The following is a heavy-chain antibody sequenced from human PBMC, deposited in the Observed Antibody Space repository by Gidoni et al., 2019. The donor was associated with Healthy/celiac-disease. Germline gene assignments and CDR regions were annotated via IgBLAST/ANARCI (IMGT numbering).Heavy chain of an antibody. J-gene: IGHJ5*02. CDR2: ISYDGSNK. D-gene: IGHD2-2*01. Sequence: QVQLVESGGGVVQPGRSLRLSCAASGFTFSSYGMHWVRQAPGKGLEWVAVISYDGSNKYYADSVKGRFTISRDNSKNTLYLQMNSRRAEDTAVYYCAKSYSSTSLAGFDPWGQGTLVTVSS. CDR3: AKSYSSTSLAGFDP. V-gene: IGHV3-30*18. CDR1: GFTFSSYG.